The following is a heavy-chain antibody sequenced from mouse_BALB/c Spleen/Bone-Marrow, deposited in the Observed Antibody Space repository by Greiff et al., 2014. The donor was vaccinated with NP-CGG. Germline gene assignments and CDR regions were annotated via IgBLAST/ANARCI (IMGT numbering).Heavy chain of an antibody. V-gene: IGHV14-3*02. J-gene: IGHJ2*01. D-gene: IGHD1-1*01. CDR1: GFNIKDTY. CDR2: IDPANGNT. CDR3: ARYYYGSSYFDY. Sequence: VQLKESGAELVKPGASVKLSCTASGFNIKDTYMHWVKQRPEQGLERIGRIDPANGNTKYDPKFQGKATIRADTSSNTAYLQLSSLTSEDTAVYYCARYYYGSSYFDYWGQGTTLTVSS.